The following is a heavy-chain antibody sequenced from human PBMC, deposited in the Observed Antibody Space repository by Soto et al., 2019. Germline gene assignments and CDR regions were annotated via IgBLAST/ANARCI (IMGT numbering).Heavy chain of an antibody. Sequence: VQLVESGGGLVQPGGSLRLSCAASGFNVSSTSMSWVRQAPGKGLEWVSVIYSGAGTHYAGSVKGRFTISRDTSKNTLYLQMNSLRFDETGVYYCAGEGSGSSTSFDYWGQGTLVTVSS. CDR3: AGEGSGSSTSFDY. CDR1: GFNVSSTS. CDR2: IYSGAGT. J-gene: IGHJ4*02. V-gene: IGHV3-66*01. D-gene: IGHD2-2*01.